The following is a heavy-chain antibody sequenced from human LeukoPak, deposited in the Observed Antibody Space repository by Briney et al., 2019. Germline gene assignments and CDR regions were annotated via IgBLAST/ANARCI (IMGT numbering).Heavy chain of an antibody. CDR3: ARDSPKGPFDY. J-gene: IGHJ4*02. CDR1: GFTVSSNY. V-gene: IGHV3-53*01. Sequence: GGSLRLSCAASGFTVSSNYMSWVRQAPGKGLEWVSVIYSGGSTYYADSAKGRFTISRDNSKNTLYLQMNSLRAEDTAVYYCARDSPKGPFDYWGQGTLVTVSS. CDR2: IYSGGST.